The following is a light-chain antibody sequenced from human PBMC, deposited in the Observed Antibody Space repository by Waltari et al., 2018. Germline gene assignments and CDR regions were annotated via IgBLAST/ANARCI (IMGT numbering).Light chain of an antibody. CDR2: GKN. Sequence: SSELTQDPAVSVSLGQTVRITCQGDSLRSYYASWYQQKPGQAPVLVIYGKNNRPSVIPDRFSGSSSGNTASLTITGAQAEDEADYYCNSRDSSGNHLRVFGGGTKLTVL. CDR3: NSRDSSGNHLRV. V-gene: IGLV3-19*01. J-gene: IGLJ3*02. CDR1: SLRSYY.